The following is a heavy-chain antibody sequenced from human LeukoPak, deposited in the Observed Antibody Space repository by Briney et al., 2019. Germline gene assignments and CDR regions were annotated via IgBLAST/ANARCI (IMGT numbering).Heavy chain of an antibody. J-gene: IGHJ5*02. CDR2: IYYSGST. D-gene: IGHD3-16*01. CDR3: GGGGGNRWFDP. Sequence: SETLSLTCTVSGGSISSHYWSWIRQPPGKGLEWIGYIYYSGSTNYNPSLKSRVTISVDTSKNQFSLKLSSVTAADTAVYYCGGGGGNRWFDPWGQGTLVTVSS. V-gene: IGHV4-59*11. CDR1: GGSISSHY.